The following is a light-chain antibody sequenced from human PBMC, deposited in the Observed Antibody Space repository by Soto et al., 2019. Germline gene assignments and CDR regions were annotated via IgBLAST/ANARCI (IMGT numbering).Light chain of an antibody. CDR2: GAS. Sequence: EIVLTQSPGTLSLSPGERATLSCRASQSVSSSYLAWHQQKPGQAPRLLIYGASSRATGIPDRFSGSESGTDFTLTISRLEPEDFVVYYCQQYGSSPPYTFGQGTELEIK. V-gene: IGKV3-20*01. CDR3: QQYGSSPPYT. J-gene: IGKJ2*01. CDR1: QSVSSSY.